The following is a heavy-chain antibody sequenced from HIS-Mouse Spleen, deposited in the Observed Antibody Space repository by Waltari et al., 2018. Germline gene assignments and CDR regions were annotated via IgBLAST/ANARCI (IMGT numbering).Heavy chain of an antibody. V-gene: IGHV2-70*15. CDR3: ARIAEGYSSGWYAFDY. J-gene: IGHJ4*02. D-gene: IGHD6-19*01. Sequence: QVTLRESGPALVKPTQTLTLTCTFSGFSLSHRGMCVSWIRQPPGKALEWLARIDWDDDKYYSTSMKTRLTISKDTSKNQVVLTMTNMDPVDTATYYCARIAEGYSSGWYAFDYWGQGTLVTVSS. CDR2: IDWDDDK. CDR1: GFSLSHRGMC.